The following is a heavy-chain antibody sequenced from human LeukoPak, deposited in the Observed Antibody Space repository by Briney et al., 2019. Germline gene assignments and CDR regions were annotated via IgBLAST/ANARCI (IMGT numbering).Heavy chain of an antibody. CDR1: GGSISSGGYY. CDR2: IYHSGST. CDR3: ARAPHYDFWSGYCFDY. Sequence: LSLTCTVSGGSISSGGYYWSWIRQPPGKGLEWIGYIYHSGSTYYNPSLKSRVTISVDRSKNQFSLKLSSVTAADTAVYYCARAPHYDFWSGYCFDYWGQGTLVTVSS. D-gene: IGHD3-3*01. V-gene: IGHV4-30-2*01. J-gene: IGHJ4*02.